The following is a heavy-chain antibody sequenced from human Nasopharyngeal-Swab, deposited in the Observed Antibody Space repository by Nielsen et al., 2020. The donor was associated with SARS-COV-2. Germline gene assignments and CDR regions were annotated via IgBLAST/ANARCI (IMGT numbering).Heavy chain of an antibody. J-gene: IGHJ4*02. CDR1: GFSFRNYW. V-gene: IGHV3-74*01. D-gene: IGHD2-15*01. Sequence: GESLKISCAASGFSFRNYWMHWVRQSPGKGLLWVSRIDTGGATTNYADSVKGRFTISRDNAKNTLYLQMNSLRVDDTAVYYCARDVGGRDNYWGQGALVTVSS. CDR2: IDTGGATT. CDR3: ARDVGGRDNY.